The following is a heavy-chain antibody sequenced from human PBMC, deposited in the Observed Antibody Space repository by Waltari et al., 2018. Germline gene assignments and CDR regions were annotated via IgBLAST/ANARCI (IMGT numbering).Heavy chain of an antibody. J-gene: IGHJ4*02. V-gene: IGHV3-23*01. CDR2: ISGSGGST. Sequence: EVQLLESGGGLVQHGGSLRLSCAASGFTFSSYAMSWVSKAPGKGLEWVSAISGSGGSTYYADSVKGRFTISRDNSKNTLYLQMNSLRAEDTAVYYCAKALIFLEWLDYWGQGTLVTVSS. D-gene: IGHD3-3*01. CDR1: GFTFSSYA. CDR3: AKALIFLEWLDY.